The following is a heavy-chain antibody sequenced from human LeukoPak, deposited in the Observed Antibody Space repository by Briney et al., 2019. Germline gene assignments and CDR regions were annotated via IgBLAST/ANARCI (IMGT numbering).Heavy chain of an antibody. CDR2: IKSKRGGGTT. CDR1: GFTFSDAW. D-gene: IGHD4-17*01. J-gene: IGHJ4*02. Sequence: GGSLRLSCAASGFTFSDAWMSWVRQAPGKGLEWVGRIKSKRGGGTTDYAAPVKGRFTISRDDSKNTLYLQMDSLKPEDTAIYYCVHDGDYEGRFDSWGQGTLVTVSS. V-gene: IGHV3-15*01. CDR3: VHDGDYEGRFDS.